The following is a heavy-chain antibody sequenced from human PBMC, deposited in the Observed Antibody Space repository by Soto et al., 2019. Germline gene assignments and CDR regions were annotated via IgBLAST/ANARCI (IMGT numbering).Heavy chain of an antibody. CDR3: GKDISPGGMDV. CDR1: GLTLQDYA. J-gene: IGHJ6*04. V-gene: IGHV3-9*01. Sequence: EVQLVESGGGLVQPGGSLRLSCAGSGLTLQDYAMHWVRQAPGKGLEWVSGIYYNSNRIDYADSVKGRFTISRDNARKSLYLQMNSLRTEDTAFYYCGKDISPGGMDVWGRGIMVTVSS. CDR2: IYYNSNRI.